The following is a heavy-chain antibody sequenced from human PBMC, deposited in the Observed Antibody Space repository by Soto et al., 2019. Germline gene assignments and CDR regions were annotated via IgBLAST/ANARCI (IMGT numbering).Heavy chain of an antibody. CDR3: ARDTKIGTVTTEGDDY. CDR1: VFTFSSYW. Sequence: EVQLVESGGGLVQPGGSLRLSCAASVFTFSSYWMSWVRQAPGKGLEWVANIKQDGSEKYYVDSVKGRFTISRDNAKNSLYLQMNSLRAEDTAVYYCARDTKIGTVTTEGDDYWGQGTLVTVSS. V-gene: IGHV3-7*01. J-gene: IGHJ4*02. CDR2: IKQDGSEK. D-gene: IGHD4-17*01.